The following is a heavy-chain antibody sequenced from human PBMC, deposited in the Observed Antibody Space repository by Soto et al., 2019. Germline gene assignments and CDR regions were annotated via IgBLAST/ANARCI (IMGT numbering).Heavy chain of an antibody. CDR3: ARGSYYDSSGYYYFPY. CDR2: INPNSGGT. J-gene: IGHJ4*02. D-gene: IGHD3-22*01. CDR1: GYTFTGYY. V-gene: IGHV1-2*04. Sequence: QVQLVQSGAEVKKPGASVKVSCKASGYTFTGYYMHWVRQAPGQGLEWMGWINPNSGGTNYAQKFQGWVTMTRDTSLSTAYMELSRLRSDDTAVYYCARGSYYDSSGYYYFPYWGQGTLVTVSS.